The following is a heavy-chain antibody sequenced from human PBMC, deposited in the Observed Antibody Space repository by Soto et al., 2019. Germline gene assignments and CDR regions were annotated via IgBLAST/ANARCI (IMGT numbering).Heavy chain of an antibody. CDR1: RFTFTSYA. CDR3: ARDVGYFDY. CDR2: IKQDGSEK. D-gene: IGHD3-22*01. J-gene: IGHJ4*02. Sequence: QPGGSLRLSCVASRFTFTSYAMSWVRQAPGKGLEWVANIKQDGSEKYYVDSVKGRFTISRDNAKNSLYLQMNSLRAEDTAVYYCARDVGYFDYWGQGTLVTVSS. V-gene: IGHV3-7*03.